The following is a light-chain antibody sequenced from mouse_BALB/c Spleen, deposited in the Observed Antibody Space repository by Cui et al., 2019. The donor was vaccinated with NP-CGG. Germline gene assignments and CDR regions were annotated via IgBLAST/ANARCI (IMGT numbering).Light chain of an antibody. CDR1: TGAVTTSNY. CDR2: GTN. CDR3: ALWYSNHWV. V-gene: IGLV1*01. J-gene: IGLJ1*01. Sequence: QAVVTPESALTTSPGETVTLTCHSSTGAVTTSNYANWVQEKPDHLFTGLIGGTNNRAPGVPARFSGSLIGDKAALTITGAQTEDEAIYFCALWYSNHWVFGGGTKLTVL.